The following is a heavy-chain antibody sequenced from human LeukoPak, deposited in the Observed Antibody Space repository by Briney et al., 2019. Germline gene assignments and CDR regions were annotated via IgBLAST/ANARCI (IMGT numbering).Heavy chain of an antibody. D-gene: IGHD3-10*01. CDR1: GGSISSSSYY. J-gene: IGHJ4*02. Sequence: PSETLSLTCTVSGGSISSSSYYWGWIRQPPGKGLEWIGSIYYSGSTYYNPSLKSRVTISVDTSKNQFSLKLSSVTAADTAVYYCARLFGSGSYFVYWGQGTLVTVSS. CDR2: IYYSGST. V-gene: IGHV4-39*07. CDR3: ARLFGSGSYFVY.